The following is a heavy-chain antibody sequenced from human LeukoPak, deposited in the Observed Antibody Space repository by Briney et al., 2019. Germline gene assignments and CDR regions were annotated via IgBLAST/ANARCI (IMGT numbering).Heavy chain of an antibody. J-gene: IGHJ5*02. V-gene: IGHV1-3*03. CDR1: GYTFTSYA. D-gene: IGHD6-13*01. Sequence: ASVKVSCKASGYTFTSYAMHWVRQAPGQRLEWMGWINAGNGNTKYSQEFQGRVTITRDTSASTASMELSSLRSEEMAVYYGARVESGSSSWYWFDPWGQGTLVTVSS. CDR2: INAGNGNT. CDR3: ARVESGSSSWYWFDP.